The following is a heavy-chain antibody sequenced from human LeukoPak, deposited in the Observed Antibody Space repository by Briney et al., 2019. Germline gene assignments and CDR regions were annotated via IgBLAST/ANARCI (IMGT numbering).Heavy chain of an antibody. D-gene: IGHD5-18*01. CDR2: ITPSGGT. CDR1: GYTFTSYA. Sequence: ASVKVSCKASGYTFTSYAMHWVRQAPGQGLEWMGWITPSGGTNYPQKFQGRVAITRDTSITTAYMDLSRLTSDDTAVYYCSRGSAMVTTYRGGNWFDPWGQGTLVTVSS. J-gene: IGHJ5*02. CDR3: SRGSAMVTTYRGGNWFDP. V-gene: IGHV1-2*02.